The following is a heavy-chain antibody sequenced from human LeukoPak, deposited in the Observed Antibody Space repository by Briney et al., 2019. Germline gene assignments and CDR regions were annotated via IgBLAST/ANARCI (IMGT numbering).Heavy chain of an antibody. CDR2: IIPNTGGT. Sequence: GASVKVSCKASGYTITDYYLHWVRQAPGQGLEWMGWIIPNTGGTNYAQKFQDWVTMSSDTSISTAYMELSRLRSDDTAVYYCARDRTGITGIDIDYWGQGTLVTVSS. D-gene: IGHD1-20*01. J-gene: IGHJ4*02. CDR1: GYTITDYY. V-gene: IGHV1-2*04. CDR3: ARDRTGITGIDIDY.